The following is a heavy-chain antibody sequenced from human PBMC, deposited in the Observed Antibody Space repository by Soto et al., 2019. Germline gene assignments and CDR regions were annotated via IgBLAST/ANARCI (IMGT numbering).Heavy chain of an antibody. D-gene: IGHD2-21*02. V-gene: IGHV4-31*03. Sequence: SETLSLTCTVSGGSISSGGYYWSWIRQHPGKGLEWIGYIYYSGSTYYNPSLKSRITISVDTSKNQFSLKLSSVTAADMAVYYCARSSPVVTAPWGQGTLVTVSS. J-gene: IGHJ5*02. CDR2: IYYSGST. CDR1: GGSISSGGYY. CDR3: ARSSPVVTAP.